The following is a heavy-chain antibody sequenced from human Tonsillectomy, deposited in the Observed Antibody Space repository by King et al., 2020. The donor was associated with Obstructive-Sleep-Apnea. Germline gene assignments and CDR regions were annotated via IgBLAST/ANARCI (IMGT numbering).Heavy chain of an antibody. CDR3: ARVLGYCSGGSCYSHWYFDL. Sequence: QVQLVESGGGVVQPGRSLRLSCAASGFTFSSYAMHWVRQAPGKGLEWVAVISYDGSNKYYADSVKGRFTISRDNSKNTLYLQMNSLRAEDTAVYYCARVLGYCSGGSCYSHWYFDLWGRGTLVTVSS. J-gene: IGHJ2*01. CDR1: GFTFSSYA. V-gene: IGHV3-30*04. CDR2: ISYDGSNK. D-gene: IGHD2-15*01.